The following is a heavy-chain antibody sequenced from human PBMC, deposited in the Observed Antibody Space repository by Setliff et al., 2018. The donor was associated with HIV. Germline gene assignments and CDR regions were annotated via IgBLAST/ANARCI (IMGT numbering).Heavy chain of an antibody. CDR2: IYESAYP. Sequence: SETLSLTCSVSGGSIGSYYWTWIRQSPGKGLEWIGFIYESAYPEYNPSLRGRVTISSDTSTNQISLRLTSATAADTALYYCARGSAVTGTLEYWGQGTLVTVSS. CDR1: GGSIGSYY. V-gene: IGHV4-59*01. J-gene: IGHJ4*02. D-gene: IGHD6-19*01. CDR3: ARGSAVTGTLEY.